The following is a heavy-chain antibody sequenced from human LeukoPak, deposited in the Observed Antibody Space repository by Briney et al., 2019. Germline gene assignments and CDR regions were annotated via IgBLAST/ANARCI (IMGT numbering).Heavy chain of an antibody. CDR2: INPRGNT. Sequence: PSETLSLTCGVYDGSFSGHSWTWIRQPPGKGLEWIGEINPRGNTHYNPSLESRITISVDTSKNQFSLKLTSVTAADTAVYYCARKRAVVNGVLHYYYYGLDVWGQGTAVTVSS. J-gene: IGHJ6*01. CDR1: DGSFSGHS. V-gene: IGHV4-34*01. CDR3: ARKRAVVNGVLHYYYYGLDV. D-gene: IGHD2-2*01.